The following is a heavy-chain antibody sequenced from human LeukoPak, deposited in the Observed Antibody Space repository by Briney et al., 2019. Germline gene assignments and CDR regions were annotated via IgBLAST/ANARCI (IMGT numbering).Heavy chain of an antibody. J-gene: IGHJ4*02. Sequence: GGSLRLSCAASGFTFSSYAMSWVRQAPGKGLEWVSAISGSGGSTYYADSAKGRFTISRDNSKNTLYLQMNSLRAEDTAVYYCAKVPLYYYDSSGYYPRLRNYFDYWGQGTLVTVSS. D-gene: IGHD3-22*01. CDR1: GFTFSSYA. CDR3: AKVPLYYYDSSGYYPRLRNYFDY. V-gene: IGHV3-23*01. CDR2: ISGSGGST.